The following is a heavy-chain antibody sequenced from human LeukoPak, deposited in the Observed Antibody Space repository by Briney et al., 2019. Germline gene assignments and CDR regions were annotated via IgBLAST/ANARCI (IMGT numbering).Heavy chain of an antibody. CDR2: ISYDGSNK. D-gene: IGHD3-10*01. V-gene: IGHV3-30*18. CDR1: GFTFSNYG. Sequence: PGGSLRLSCAASGFTFSNYGMHWVRQAPGKGLEWVAIISYDGSNKYYADSVKGRFTISRDNSKNTLYLQMNSLRVEDTAVYYCAKDPTGGEIEGLAFDIWGQGTMVTVSS. CDR3: AKDPTGGEIEGLAFDI. J-gene: IGHJ3*02.